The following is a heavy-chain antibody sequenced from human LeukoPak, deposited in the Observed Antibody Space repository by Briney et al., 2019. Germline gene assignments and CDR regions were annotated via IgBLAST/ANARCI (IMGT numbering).Heavy chain of an antibody. V-gene: IGHV1-18*01. CDR1: GYTFNTFG. CDR2: ISTYNERR. D-gene: IGHD3-16*01. Sequence: ASVKVSCKTSGYTFNTFGINWVRQAPDQGLEWMGWISTYNERRDYSEKFQGRLTFTTDTATTTAYMELTALTATETAVYYCARDPPWGTGFADAFDIWGQGTVVVISS. CDR3: ARDPPWGTGFADAFDI. J-gene: IGHJ3*02.